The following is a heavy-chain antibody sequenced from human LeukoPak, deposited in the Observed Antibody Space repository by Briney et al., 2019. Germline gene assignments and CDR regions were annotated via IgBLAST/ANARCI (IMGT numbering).Heavy chain of an antibody. V-gene: IGHV3-53*01. CDR2: IYSGGSA. J-gene: IGHJ4*02. D-gene: IGHD5-18*01. CDR1: GFTVNSNY. Sequence: GGSLRLSCAAPGFTVNSNYMSWVRQAPGKGLEWVSVIYSGGSAYYADSVKGRFTISRDNSKNTLYLQMNSLGADNTAIYYCTGYGLDYWGQGTLVTVSS. CDR3: TGYGLDY.